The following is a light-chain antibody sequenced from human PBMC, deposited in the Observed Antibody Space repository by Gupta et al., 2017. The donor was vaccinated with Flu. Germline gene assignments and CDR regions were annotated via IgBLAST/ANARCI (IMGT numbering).Light chain of an antibody. Sequence: DIQLTQSPSIVSASVGDRVTMTCRASQDISTWLAWYQQKPGKAPSLLIFGSSTLQSGVPSRFSGSGSGTDFTLTIRSRQPEDFATYYCQQTDNFPRYSFGQGTKLEIK. CDR2: GSS. CDR1: QDISTW. V-gene: IGKV1-12*01. J-gene: IGKJ2*03. CDR3: QQTDNFPRYS.